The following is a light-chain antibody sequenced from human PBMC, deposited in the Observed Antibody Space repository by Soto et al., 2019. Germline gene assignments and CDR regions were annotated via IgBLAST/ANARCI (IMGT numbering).Light chain of an antibody. Sequence: EIMLTQSPATLSLSPGERATLSCRASQSVRSSHLAWYQQMPGQAPRLLIYGASNRATGIPDRFSGSGSGTDFTLTISRLEPADFAVYYCQQYSSSPLTFGGGTKVDIK. V-gene: IGKV3-20*01. CDR2: GAS. CDR1: QSVRSSH. CDR3: QQYSSSPLT. J-gene: IGKJ4*01.